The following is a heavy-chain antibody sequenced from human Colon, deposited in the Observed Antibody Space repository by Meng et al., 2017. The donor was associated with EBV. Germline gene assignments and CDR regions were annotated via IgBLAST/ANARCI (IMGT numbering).Heavy chain of an antibody. D-gene: IGHD4-17*01. J-gene: IGHJ5*02. V-gene: IGHV4-4*03. Sequence: TPLGTCPVTCPFPGNSTTMKCCSSWVRQPPVKGLGWIGPIHHTGVSTFNPSLQSRVTMSVDKSKNQFFLTVRSVTASDTAVYYCARRDYGNYPLKSPWGQGVLVTVSS. CDR1: GNSTTMKCC. CDR3: ARRDYGNYPLKSP. CDR2: IHHTGVS.